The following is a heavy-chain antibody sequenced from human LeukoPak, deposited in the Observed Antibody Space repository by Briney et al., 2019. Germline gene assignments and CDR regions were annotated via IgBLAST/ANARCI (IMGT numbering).Heavy chain of an antibody. D-gene: IGHD3-3*01. CDR3: ARGRSYDFWSDPSTFDF. CDR1: GYTFTKYY. J-gene: IGHJ4*02. Sequence: ASVKVSCKASGYTFTKYYIHWVRQAPGQGLEWMGIINPSAGSTNYAQKFQGRVTITRDTSINTAYMELSSLRSEDTAVYSCARGRSYDFWSDPSTFDFWGQGTLVTVSS. CDR2: INPSAGST. V-gene: IGHV1-46*01.